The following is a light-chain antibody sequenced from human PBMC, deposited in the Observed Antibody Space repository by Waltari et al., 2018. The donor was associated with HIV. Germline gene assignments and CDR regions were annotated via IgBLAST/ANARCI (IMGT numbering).Light chain of an antibody. J-gene: IGLJ2*01. Sequence: QSVLTQPPSISGAPGQRITVSCSGTRSHLGAGYDVHWYQQLPGTAPKLLLYKNKNRPSGVPDRFSASKSDASASLAITGLQAADEGDYFCQSYDTSLSAWVFGGGTRLTVL. CDR2: KNK. CDR1: RSHLGAGYD. V-gene: IGLV1-40*03. CDR3: QSYDTSLSAWV.